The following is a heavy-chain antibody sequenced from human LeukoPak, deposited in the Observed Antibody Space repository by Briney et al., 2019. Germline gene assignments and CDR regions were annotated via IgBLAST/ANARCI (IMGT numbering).Heavy chain of an antibody. CDR2: IIPIFGTA. D-gene: IGHD2-15*01. CDR3: ARDRGRGYGPPIGCSGGSCYPYDWFDP. Sequence: SVKVSCKASGGTFSSYATSWVRQAPGQGLEWMGGIIPIFGTANYAQKFQGRVTITADESTSTAYMELSSLRSEDTAVYYCARDRGRGYGPPIGCSGGSCYPYDWFDPWGQGTLVTVSS. CDR1: GGTFSSYA. V-gene: IGHV1-69*13. J-gene: IGHJ5*02.